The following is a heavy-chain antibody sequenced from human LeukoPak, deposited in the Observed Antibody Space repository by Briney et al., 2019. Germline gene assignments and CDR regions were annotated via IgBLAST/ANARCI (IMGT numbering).Heavy chain of an antibody. J-gene: IGHJ6*03. Sequence: SSESLSLTCTVSGGSISRYYWSWIRQPPGKGLEWIGYIYYFGSTNYNPSLKSRVTISVDTSKNQFSLKLSSVTAADTAVYYCARAVPYYYYMDVWGKGTTVTVSS. CDR1: GGSISRYY. CDR3: ARAVPYYYYMDV. CDR2: IYYFGST. V-gene: IGHV4-59*12. D-gene: IGHD6-6*01.